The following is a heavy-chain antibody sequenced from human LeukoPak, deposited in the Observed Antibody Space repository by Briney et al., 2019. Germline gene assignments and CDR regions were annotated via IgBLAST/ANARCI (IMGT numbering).Heavy chain of an antibody. Sequence: GGSLRLSCAASGFSFSDYAMTWVRQAPGKGLEWVSDISGSGGNTFYADSVKGRFTISRDNSKDTLYLQMKSLRAEDTAVYYCAKKDFWINYYSGVDYWGQGTLVTVSS. D-gene: IGHD3-3*01. V-gene: IGHV3-23*01. CDR2: ISGSGGNT. CDR3: AKKDFWINYYSGVDY. J-gene: IGHJ4*02. CDR1: GFSFSDYA.